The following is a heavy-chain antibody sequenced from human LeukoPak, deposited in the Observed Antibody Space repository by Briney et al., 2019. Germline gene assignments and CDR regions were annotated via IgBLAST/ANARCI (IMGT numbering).Heavy chain of an antibody. CDR2: IIANVNTP. Sequence: SVTVSCTASGGSFSSNTLSWVRQAPGQGLEWVGGIIANVNTPNYAQKFQGRVTITADESTNTIYLVVDSLRSDDTAVYYCARLVNWGPLGDYWGQGTVVTVSS. V-gene: IGHV1-69*13. CDR3: ARLVNWGPLGDY. D-gene: IGHD3-16*01. J-gene: IGHJ4*02. CDR1: GGSFSSNT.